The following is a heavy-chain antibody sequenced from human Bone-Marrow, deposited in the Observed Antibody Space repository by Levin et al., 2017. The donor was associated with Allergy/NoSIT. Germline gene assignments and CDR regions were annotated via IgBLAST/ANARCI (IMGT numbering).Heavy chain of an antibody. Sequence: SETLSLTCTVSGGSVSSGSYYWSWIRHPPGKGLEWIAYIYHSGSTKYNPSLKSRVTISLDTFRNQFSLRLTSLTAADTAVYYCARGSYFGGLSFDCWGKGTLVTVSS. V-gene: IGHV4-61*01. CDR3: ARGSYFGGLSFDC. CDR2: IYHSGST. D-gene: IGHD4-23*01. J-gene: IGHJ4*02. CDR1: GGSVSSGSYY.